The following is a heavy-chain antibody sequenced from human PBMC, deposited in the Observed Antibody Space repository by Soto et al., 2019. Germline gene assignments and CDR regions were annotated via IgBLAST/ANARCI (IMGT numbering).Heavy chain of an antibody. CDR1: GFIFRDYA. Sequence: VQLLESGGGLVQPGGYLRLSCAASGFIFRDYAMNWVRQAPGKGLEWVSDISGSGDSARFADSVKGRFTISRDNSRNTLYLQINSLRVDDTAVYYCGKERRGSGWSVCNFWGQGTLVTVSS. J-gene: IGHJ4*02. V-gene: IGHV3-23*01. D-gene: IGHD6-19*01. CDR2: ISGSGDSA. CDR3: GKERRGSGWSVCNF.